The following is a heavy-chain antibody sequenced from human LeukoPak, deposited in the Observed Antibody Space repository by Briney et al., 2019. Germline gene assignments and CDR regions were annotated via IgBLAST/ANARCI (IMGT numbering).Heavy chain of an antibody. Sequence: PSETLSLTCAVYGGSFSGYYWSWIRQPSGKGPEWIGEINHSGSTNYNPSLKSRVTISVDTSKNQFSLKLSSVTAADTAVYYCARHKGEHKTFGDCYADYWGQGTLVTVSS. CDR1: GGSFSGYY. D-gene: IGHD2-21*02. CDR2: INHSGST. V-gene: IGHV4-34*01. J-gene: IGHJ4*02. CDR3: ARHKGEHKTFGDCYADY.